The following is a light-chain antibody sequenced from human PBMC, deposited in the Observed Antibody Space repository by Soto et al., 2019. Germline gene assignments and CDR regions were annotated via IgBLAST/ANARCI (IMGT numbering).Light chain of an antibody. J-gene: IGKJ1*01. Sequence: DIQMTQSPSTLSASVGDRVTITCRASQSISSWLAWYQQKPGKAPKLLIYKASSLESGVPSRFSGSGSGKEFTLTISSLQADDFATYYCQQFNNYPWTFGQGTRVEIK. V-gene: IGKV1-5*03. CDR2: KAS. CDR1: QSISSW. CDR3: QQFNNYPWT.